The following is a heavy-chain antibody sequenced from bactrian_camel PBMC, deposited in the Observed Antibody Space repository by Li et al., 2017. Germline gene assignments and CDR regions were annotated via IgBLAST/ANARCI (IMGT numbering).Heavy chain of an antibody. CDR1: GYTYNRNC. CDR2: IATGSGNT. J-gene: IGHJ4*01. CDR3: AARPRLPDSWQNPLNYAFSY. V-gene: IGHV3S1*01. D-gene: IGHD6*01. Sequence: HVQLVESGGGSVQAGGSLRLSCAASGYTYNRNCMAWFRQAPGKEREGVARIATGSGNTYYADSVKGRFTISQDNAKNTLYLQVNALKPEDTAMYYCAARPRLPDSWQNPLNYAFSYWGQGTQVTVS.